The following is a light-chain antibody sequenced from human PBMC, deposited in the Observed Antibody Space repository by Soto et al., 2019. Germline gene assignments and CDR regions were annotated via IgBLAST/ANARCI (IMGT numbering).Light chain of an antibody. CDR2: KVS. Sequence: DVVMTQSPLSLPVTLGQPASISCRSSQSLAYSDGNTYLNWFQQRPGQSPRRLLYKVSNRDSGAPDRFSSSESGTDFTLKIRRVEAEDVGIYYCMQGTHWPPFTFGPGTKVDIQ. J-gene: IGKJ3*01. CDR1: QSLAYSDGNTY. V-gene: IGKV2-30*01. CDR3: MQGTHWPPFT.